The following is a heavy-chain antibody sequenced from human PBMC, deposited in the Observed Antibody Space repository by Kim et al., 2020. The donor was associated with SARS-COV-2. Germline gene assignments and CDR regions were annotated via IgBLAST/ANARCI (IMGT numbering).Heavy chain of an antibody. CDR1: GYTFTGYY. CDR3: ARGRESYMAWFDP. J-gene: IGHJ5*02. Sequence: ASVKVSCKASGYTFTGYYMHWVRQAPGQGLEWMGWINPNSGGTNYAQKFQGRVTMTRDTSISTAYMELSRLRSDDTAVYYCARGRESYMAWFDPWGQGTLVTVSS. CDR2: INPNSGGT. D-gene: IGHD3-10*01. V-gene: IGHV1-2*02.